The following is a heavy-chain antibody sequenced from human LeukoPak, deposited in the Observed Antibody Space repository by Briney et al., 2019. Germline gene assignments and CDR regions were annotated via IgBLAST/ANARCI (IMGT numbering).Heavy chain of an antibody. V-gene: IGHV3-66*01. CDR1: GFSVNDDH. CDR2: LYKGGST. J-gene: IGHJ5*02. CDR3: AREVLGYSYGDNWFDP. Sequence: GGSLRLSCEASGFSVNDDHMTWVRQAPGKGLQWVSVLYKGGSTHYADSVKARFSVSRDTSKNTVFLHMKGLRVEDTAVYYCAREVLGYSYGDNWFDPWGQGSLVTVSS. D-gene: IGHD5-18*01.